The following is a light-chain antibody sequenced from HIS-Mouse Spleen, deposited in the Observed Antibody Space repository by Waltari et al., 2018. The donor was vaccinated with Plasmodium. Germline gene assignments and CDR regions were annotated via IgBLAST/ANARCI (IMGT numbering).Light chain of an antibody. J-gene: IGKJ2*01. CDR2: AAS. Sequence: AIRMTPSPSSFSASTGDRVTITCRASQGISSYLAWYQQKPGKAPKLLFYAASTLQSGVPSRFSGSGSGTDFTLTISCLQSEDFATYYCQQYYSYPYTFGQGTKREIK. CDR1: QGISSY. CDR3: QQYYSYPYT. V-gene: IGKV1-8*01.